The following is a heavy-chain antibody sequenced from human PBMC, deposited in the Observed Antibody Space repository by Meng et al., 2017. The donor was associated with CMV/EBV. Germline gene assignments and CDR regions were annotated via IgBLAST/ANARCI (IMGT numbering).Heavy chain of an antibody. J-gene: IGHJ3*02. CDR3: ARESGPGGFGGAFDI. Sequence: GESLKISCAASGFTFSSYWMHWVRQAPGKGLVWVSRINSDGSSTSYADSVKGRFTISRDNAKNTLYLQMNSLRAEETAVYYCARESGPGGFGGAFDIWGQGTMVTVSS. D-gene: IGHD3-10*01. CDR2: INSDGSST. V-gene: IGHV3-74*01. CDR1: GFTFSSYW.